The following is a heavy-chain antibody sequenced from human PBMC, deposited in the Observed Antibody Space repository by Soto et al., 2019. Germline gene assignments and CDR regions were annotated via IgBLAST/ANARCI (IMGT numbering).Heavy chain of an antibody. D-gene: IGHD2-2*01. CDR1: GGAISSYY. CDR2: IYYSGST. Sequence: QVQLQESGPGLVKPSETLSLTCTVSGGAISSYYWSWIRQPPGKGLEWIGYIYYSGSTNYNPSLTGRVTISVYTSKNRFSLKLSSVTAADTAVFYCARVYCSSTRCEPYFDYWGQGTLVTVSS. CDR3: ARVYCSSTRCEPYFDY. J-gene: IGHJ4*02. V-gene: IGHV4-59*01.